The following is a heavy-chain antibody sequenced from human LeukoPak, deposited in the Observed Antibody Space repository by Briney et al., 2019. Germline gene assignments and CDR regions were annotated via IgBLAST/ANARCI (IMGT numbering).Heavy chain of an antibody. Sequence: SETLSLTCTVSGGSISTSSYYWGWIRQPPGKGLQWIGSIYYNGSTYYNPSLKSRVIISVDTSKNQFSLKLSSVTAADTAVYYCARHGSGWYKRNFDYWGQGTLVTVSS. CDR3: ARHGSGWYKRNFDY. CDR1: GGSISTSSYY. V-gene: IGHV4-39*01. J-gene: IGHJ4*02. D-gene: IGHD6-19*01. CDR2: IYYNGST.